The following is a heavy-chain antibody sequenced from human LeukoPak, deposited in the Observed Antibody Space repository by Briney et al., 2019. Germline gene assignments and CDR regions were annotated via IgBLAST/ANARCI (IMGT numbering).Heavy chain of an antibody. J-gene: IGHJ4*02. Sequence: ASVKVSRKASGYTLSGYYMHWVRQAPGQGLEWVGWINLNSGGTNDTQKLQRRVTMTRDTSISTPYMELGRLRSGDRAVYYCARSPDILTGENFDYWGEGTLVTVPS. CDR1: GYTLSGYY. V-gene: IGHV1-2*02. D-gene: IGHD3-9*01. CDR2: INLNSGGT. CDR3: ARSPDILTGENFDY.